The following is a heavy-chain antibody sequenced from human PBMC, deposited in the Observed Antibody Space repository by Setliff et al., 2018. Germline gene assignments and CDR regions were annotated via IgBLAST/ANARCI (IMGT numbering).Heavy chain of an antibody. CDR1: GGSFSSNQ. J-gene: IGHJ4*02. Sequence: ASVKVSCKASGGSFSSNQFIWVRQAPGQGLELMGGIIPAFTTASYAPKFNDRLRITADESTTTAYMELSSLRSDDTAIYFCARHSGRYYVPGTFDSWDQGTLVTVSS. V-gene: IGHV1-69*13. D-gene: IGHD3-22*01. CDR3: ARHSGRYYVPGTFDS. CDR2: IIPAFTTA.